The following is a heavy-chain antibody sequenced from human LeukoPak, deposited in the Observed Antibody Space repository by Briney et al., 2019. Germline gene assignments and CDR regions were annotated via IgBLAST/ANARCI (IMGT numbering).Heavy chain of an antibody. V-gene: IGHV1-18*01. CDR2: ISAYNGNT. Sequence: ASVKVSCKASGYTFTSYGISWVRQAPGQGLEWMGWISAYNGNTNYAQKLQGRVTMTTDTSTSTAYMELRSLRSDDTAVYYCARDQGDYDSSGYHRGWGQGTLVTVSS. D-gene: IGHD3-22*01. CDR3: ARDQGDYDSSGYHRG. J-gene: IGHJ4*02. CDR1: GYTFTSYG.